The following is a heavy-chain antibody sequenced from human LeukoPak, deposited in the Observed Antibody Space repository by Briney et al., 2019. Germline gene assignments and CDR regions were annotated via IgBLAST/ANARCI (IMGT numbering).Heavy chain of an antibody. CDR1: GFTFSSYS. D-gene: IGHD2-8*01. CDR3: ARDLRGMVAELDY. CDR2: ISSSSSYI. Sequence: GGSLRLSCAASGFTFSSYSMNWVRQAPGKGLEWVSSISSSSSYIYYADSVKGRFTISRDNAKNSLYLQMNSLRAEDTAVYYCARDLRGMVAELDYWGQGTLVTVSS. J-gene: IGHJ4*02. V-gene: IGHV3-21*01.